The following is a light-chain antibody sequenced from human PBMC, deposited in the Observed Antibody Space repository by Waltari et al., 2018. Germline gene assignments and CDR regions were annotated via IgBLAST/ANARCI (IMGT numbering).Light chain of an antibody. CDR1: QSVSSY. V-gene: IGKV3-11*01. CDR2: DAS. J-gene: IGKJ4*01. Sequence: EIVLTQSPATLSLSPGEGATLSCRASQSVSSYLAWYQQKPGQAPRLLIYDASNRATGIPARFSGSGSGTDFTLTISSLEPEDFAVYYCQQRSNWLALTFGGGTKVEIK. CDR3: QQRSNWLALT.